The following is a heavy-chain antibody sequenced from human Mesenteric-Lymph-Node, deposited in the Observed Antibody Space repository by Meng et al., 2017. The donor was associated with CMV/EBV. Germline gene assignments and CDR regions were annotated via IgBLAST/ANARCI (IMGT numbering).Heavy chain of an antibody. V-gene: IGHV3-53*05. J-gene: IGHJ6*02. D-gene: IGHD4-17*01. Sequence: GESLKISCAASGFTVSSNYMGWVRQAPGKGLEWVSLIYSGGSTYYADSVKGRFTVSRDNSKNTLYLQMNSLGVEDTGVYYCARDEDYGNYDYYGMDVWGRGTTVTVS. CDR3: ARDEDYGNYDYYGMDV. CDR1: GFTVSSNY. CDR2: IYSGGST.